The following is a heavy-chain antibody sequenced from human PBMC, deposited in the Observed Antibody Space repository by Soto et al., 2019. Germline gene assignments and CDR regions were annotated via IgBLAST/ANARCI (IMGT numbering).Heavy chain of an antibody. J-gene: IGHJ4*02. V-gene: IGHV1-2*06. CDR1: GYTFTGYY. D-gene: IGHD1-1*01. CDR2: IHPNSGGT. CDR3: ARLKDDFYFYH. Sequence: QVQLVQSGAEVKKPGASVKVSCKASGYTFTGYYLHWVRQAPGQALEWMGRIHPNSGGTNYAQRFQGRVTMTRDTSITTVYMELSRLTSDDTAVYFCARLKDDFYFYHWGQGSLVTVSS.